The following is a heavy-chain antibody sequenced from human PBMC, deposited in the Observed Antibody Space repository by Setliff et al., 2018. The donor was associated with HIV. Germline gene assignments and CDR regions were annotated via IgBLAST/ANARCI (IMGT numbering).Heavy chain of an antibody. J-gene: IGHJ4*02. V-gene: IGHV1-2*06. D-gene: IGHD1-1*01. Sequence: ASVKVSCKTSGYAFSDYSIHWVRQAPGQGLEWVGRINPDSRGTNYAQTFQGRVTMTRDTSANTAYMELSRLRSDDTAVFYCARGVKGRATTGKYYFDYWGQGTLVTVSS. CDR3: ARGVKGRATTGKYYFDY. CDR2: INPDSRGT. CDR1: GYAFSDYS.